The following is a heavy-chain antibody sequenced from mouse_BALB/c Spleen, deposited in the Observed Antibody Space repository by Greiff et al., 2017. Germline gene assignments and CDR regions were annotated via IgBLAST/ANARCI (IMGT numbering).Heavy chain of an antibody. CDR3: ARGHYGYDWFAY. CDR1: GFTFSDYY. CDR2: ISDGGSYT. D-gene: IGHD2-2*01. J-gene: IGHJ3*01. Sequence: EVQLQESGGGLVKPGGSLKLSCAASGFTFSDYYMYWVRQTPEKRLEWVATISDGGSYTYYPDSVKGRFTISRDNAKNNLYLQMSSLKSEDTAMYYCARGHYGYDWFAYWGQGTLVTVSA. V-gene: IGHV5-4*02.